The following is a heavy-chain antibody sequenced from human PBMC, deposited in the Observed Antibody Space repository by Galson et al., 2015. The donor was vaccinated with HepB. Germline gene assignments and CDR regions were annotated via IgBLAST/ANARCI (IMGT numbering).Heavy chain of an antibody. Sequence: SVKVSCKASGYTFTGYYMHWVRQAPGQGLEWMGWINPNSGGTNYAQKFQGRVTMTRDTSISTAYMELSRLRSDDTAVYYCARDDQGDYYDSSGLINWFDPWGQGTLVTVSS. D-gene: IGHD3-22*01. CDR3: ARDDQGDYYDSSGLINWFDP. V-gene: IGHV1-2*02. CDR1: GYTFTGYY. J-gene: IGHJ5*02. CDR2: INPNSGGT.